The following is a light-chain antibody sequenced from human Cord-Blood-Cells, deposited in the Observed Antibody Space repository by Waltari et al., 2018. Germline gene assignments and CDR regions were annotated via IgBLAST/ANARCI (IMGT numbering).Light chain of an antibody. CDR2: DAS. CDR3: QQRSNWPPWT. Sequence: EIVLTQSPATLSLSPAERATLPCRASQSVIRSLACYQQKPGHAPRLLIYDASNRATGIPARFSGSGSGTDFTLTISSLEPEDFAVYYCQQRSNWPPWTFGQGTKVEIK. CDR1: QSVIRS. J-gene: IGKJ1*01. V-gene: IGKV3-11*01.